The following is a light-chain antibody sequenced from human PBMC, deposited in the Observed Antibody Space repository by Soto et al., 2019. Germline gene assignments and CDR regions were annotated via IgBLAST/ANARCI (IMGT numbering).Light chain of an antibody. CDR2: AAS. J-gene: IGKJ2*01. V-gene: IGKV1-12*01. CDR1: QGINNW. Sequence: DIPMTQSPSSVSASVGDRVTITCRASQGINNWLAWYQQKPGKAPKLLIFAASRLQSGVPSRFSGSGSGTDFTLTIRSLQPEDFATYYCQQVNNFPYTFGQGTKLEIK. CDR3: QQVNNFPYT.